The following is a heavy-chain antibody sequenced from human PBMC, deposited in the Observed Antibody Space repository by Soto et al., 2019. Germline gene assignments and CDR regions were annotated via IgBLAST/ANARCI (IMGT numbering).Heavy chain of an antibody. J-gene: IGHJ4*02. Sequence: EVQLLEFGGGLVQPGGSLRLSCAASGFTFKSYAMSWVRQAPGKGLEWVSAISGGGGSTYYADSVKGRFTISRDNSNNTLCVQVKGLRAEDTAVYYCAKGAATWGSRGYYFDYWGQGTVVTASS. CDR3: AKGAATWGSRGYYFDY. D-gene: IGHD7-27*01. V-gene: IGHV3-23*01. CDR1: GFTFKSYA. CDR2: ISGGGGST.